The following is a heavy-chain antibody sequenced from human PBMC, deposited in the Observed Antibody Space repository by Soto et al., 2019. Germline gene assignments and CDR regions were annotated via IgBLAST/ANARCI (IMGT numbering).Heavy chain of an antibody. CDR1: GFTFSSYA. D-gene: IGHD7-27*01. J-gene: IGHJ6*02. V-gene: IGHV3-23*01. CDR3: AKGLTGATYYAMDV. CDR2: ITGSGGRT. Sequence: EVQLLESGGGLVQPGGSLRLSCAASGFTFSSYAMSWVRQAPGKGLEWVSAITGSGGRTYYADSVKGRFTISRDNSKNTLYLQMNSLRAEDTAVYYGAKGLTGATYYAMDVWGQGTTVTVSS.